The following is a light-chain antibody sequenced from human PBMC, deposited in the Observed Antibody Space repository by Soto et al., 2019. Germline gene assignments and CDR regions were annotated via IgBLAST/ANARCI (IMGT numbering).Light chain of an antibody. CDR1: QSVSSY. V-gene: IGKV3-11*01. CDR2: GAS. J-gene: IGKJ5*01. CDR3: QQRSNWPIT. Sequence: VVFTQSPSTLSLSPGERATLSCRASQSVSSYLAWYQQKPGQAPRLLTYGASTRATGIPARFSGSGSGTDFTLTISSLEPEDFSVYYCQQRSNWPITFGQGTRLEIK.